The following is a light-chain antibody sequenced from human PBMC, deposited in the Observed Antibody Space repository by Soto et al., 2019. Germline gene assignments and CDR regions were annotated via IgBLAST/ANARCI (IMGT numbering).Light chain of an antibody. Sequence: ASVGDRVTITCRASQSVSTWLAWYQQKPGRAPRLLIYDVSNLESGVPSRFSGTGSGTEFTLTITSLQPEDFAIYYCQQYDNSRTFGQGTKVDIK. CDR1: QSVSTW. J-gene: IGKJ1*01. V-gene: IGKV1-5*01. CDR2: DVS. CDR3: QQYDNSRT.